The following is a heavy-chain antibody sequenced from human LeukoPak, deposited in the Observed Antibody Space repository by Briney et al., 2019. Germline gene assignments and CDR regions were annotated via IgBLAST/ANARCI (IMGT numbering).Heavy chain of an antibody. Sequence: ASVNVSCKASGYTFTSYDINRVRQATGQGLEWMGWISAYNGNTNYAQKLQGRVTMTRDTSTSTVYMELSSLRSEDTAVYYCAREYYYDSSGYYSFQHWGQGTLVTVSS. D-gene: IGHD3-22*01. CDR1: GYTFTSYD. CDR3: AREYYYDSSGYYSFQH. V-gene: IGHV1-18*01. CDR2: ISAYNGNT. J-gene: IGHJ1*01.